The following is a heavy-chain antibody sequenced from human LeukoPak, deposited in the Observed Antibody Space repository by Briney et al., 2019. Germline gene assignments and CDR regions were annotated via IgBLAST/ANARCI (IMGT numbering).Heavy chain of an antibody. V-gene: IGHV3-49*04. CDR2: IRRETNGGKT. CDR1: GFSIGDYG. Sequence: GSLRLPFTASGFSIGDYGLNLVRQAAGKGVEWVSFIRRETNGGKTEYAASVKGRFSISRDDSKSIAYLQMTSLKAEDTAVYFCARDEREDSDYRMGVWGQGTTVIVSS. CDR3: ARDEREDSDYRMGV. D-gene: IGHD4-11*01. J-gene: IGHJ6*02.